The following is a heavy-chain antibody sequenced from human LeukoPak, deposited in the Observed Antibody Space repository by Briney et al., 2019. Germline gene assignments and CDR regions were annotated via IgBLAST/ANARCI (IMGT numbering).Heavy chain of an antibody. D-gene: IGHD2-15*01. CDR3: ARTSPYCSAGTCYSGSGYWFDP. J-gene: IGHJ5*02. CDR2: IYYTGSA. CDR1: GGSISSGGYY. Sequence: PSQTLSLICTVSGGSISSGGYYWSWIRQHPGKGLEWIGYIYYTGSAYYNPSLTSRVTISVDTSENQFSLKLSSVTAADTAVYYCARTSPYCSAGTCYSGSGYWFDPWGQGTLVTVSS. V-gene: IGHV4-31*03.